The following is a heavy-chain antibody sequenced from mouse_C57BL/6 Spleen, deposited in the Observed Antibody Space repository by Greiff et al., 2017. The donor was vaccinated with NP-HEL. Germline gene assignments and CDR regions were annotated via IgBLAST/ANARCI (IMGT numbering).Heavy chain of an antibody. Sequence: VKLMESGAELARPGASVKLSCKASGYTFTSYGISWVKQRTGQGLEWIGEIYPRSGNTYYNEKFKGKATLTADKSSSTAYMELRSLTSEDSAVYFCASLLLSSYFDYWGQGTTLTVSS. J-gene: IGHJ2*01. CDR2: IYPRSGNT. D-gene: IGHD2-1*01. CDR3: ASLLLSSYFDY. V-gene: IGHV1-81*01. CDR1: GYTFTSYG.